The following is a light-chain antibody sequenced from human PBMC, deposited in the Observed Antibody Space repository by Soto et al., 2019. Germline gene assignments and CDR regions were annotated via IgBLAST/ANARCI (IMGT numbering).Light chain of an antibody. CDR2: NVN. CDR1: SSDVGNYNY. Sequence: QSALTQSASVSGSPGQSITISCTGTSSDVGNYNYVSWYQQHPGEVPKLIIFNVNNRPSGVSNRLSGSKSGNTASLTISGLQAEDEADYYCSSFTSSTTYVFGTGTKLTVL. J-gene: IGLJ1*01. CDR3: SSFTSSTTYV. V-gene: IGLV2-14*01.